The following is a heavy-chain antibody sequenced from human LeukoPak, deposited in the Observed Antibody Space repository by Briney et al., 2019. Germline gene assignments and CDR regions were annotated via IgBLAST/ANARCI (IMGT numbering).Heavy chain of an antibody. V-gene: IGHV4-34*01. CDR3: ARGRAGSVSSYDYVWGSYRPYYFDY. CDR2: INHSGST. D-gene: IGHD3-16*02. Sequence: PSETLSLTCAVYGGSFSGYYWNWIRQPPGKGLEWIGEINHSGSTNYNPSLKSRVTISVDTSKNQFSLKLSSVTAADTAVYYCARGRAGSVSSYDYVWGSYRPYYFDYWGQGTLVTVSS. CDR1: GGSFSGYY. J-gene: IGHJ4*02.